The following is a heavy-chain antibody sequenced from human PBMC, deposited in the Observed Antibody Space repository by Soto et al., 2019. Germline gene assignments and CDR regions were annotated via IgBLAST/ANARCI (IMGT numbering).Heavy chain of an antibody. V-gene: IGHV4-4*07. CDR1: GGSISSYY. CDR3: ARESPDYSNYPYYYYGMDV. Sequence: QVQLQESGPGLVKPSETLSLTCTVSGGSISSYYWSWIRQPAGKGLEWIGRIYTSGSTNYNPSLKSRVTMSVDTSKNQFSLKLSSVTAADTAVYYCARESPDYSNYPYYYYGMDVWGQGTTVTVSS. CDR2: IYTSGST. D-gene: IGHD4-4*01. J-gene: IGHJ6*02.